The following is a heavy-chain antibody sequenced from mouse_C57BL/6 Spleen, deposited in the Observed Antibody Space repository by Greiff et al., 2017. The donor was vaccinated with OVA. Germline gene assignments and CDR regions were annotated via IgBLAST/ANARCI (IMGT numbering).Heavy chain of an antibody. J-gene: IGHJ3*01. D-gene: IGHD2-2*01. V-gene: IGHV1-82*01. CDR3: APGGYGYDVAWFAY. CDR1: GYAFSSSW. CDR2: IYPGDGDT. Sequence: VKLQESGPELVKPGASVKISCKASGYAFSSSWLHWVKQRPGTGLAWIGRIYPGDGDTNYNGKFKVKATLTADKSSSTAYMQLSSLTSEDSAVYFCAPGGYGYDVAWFAYWGQGTLVTVSA.